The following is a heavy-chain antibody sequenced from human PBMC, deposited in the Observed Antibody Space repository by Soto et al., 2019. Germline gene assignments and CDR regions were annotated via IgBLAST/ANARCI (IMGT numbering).Heavy chain of an antibody. CDR2: INAGNGNT. Sequence: ASVKVSCKASGYTFTSYAMHWVRQAPGQRLEWMGWINAGNGNTKYSQKFQGRVTITRDTSASTAYMELSSLRSEDTAVYYCARGLIGYSSGWYNDYFDYWGQGTLVTVSS. J-gene: IGHJ4*02. CDR3: ARGLIGYSSGWYNDYFDY. CDR1: GYTFTSYA. D-gene: IGHD6-19*01. V-gene: IGHV1-3*01.